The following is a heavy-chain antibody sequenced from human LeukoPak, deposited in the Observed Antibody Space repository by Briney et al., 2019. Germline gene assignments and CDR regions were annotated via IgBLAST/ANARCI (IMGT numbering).Heavy chain of an antibody. J-gene: IGHJ6*03. V-gene: IGHV3-30*18. CDR1: GFIFSNFA. D-gene: IGHD3-22*01. CDR3: AKVVVYYDLYFYHYMDV. Sequence: QSGGSLRLSCAASGFIFSNFAIHWVRQVPGKGLEWVAGISDDGGDQYYADSVKGRVIMSRDNSNNTVYLQMNSLRTGDTAVYYCAKVVVYYDLYFYHYMDVWGTGTTVTVSS. CDR2: ISDDGGDQ.